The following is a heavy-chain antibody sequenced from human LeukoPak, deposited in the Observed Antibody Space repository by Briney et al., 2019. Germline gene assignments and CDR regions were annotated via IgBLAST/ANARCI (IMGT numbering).Heavy chain of an antibody. V-gene: IGHV4-4*07. CDR1: GVSISSYY. Sequence: PSETLSLTCTVSGVSISSYYWSWIRQPAGKGLEWIGRIYTSGSTNYNPSLKSRVTMSVDTSKNQFSLKLSSVTAADTAVYYCARDPLAVAGISPNWFDLWGEGTLVTVSS. CDR3: ARDPLAVAGISPNWFDL. D-gene: IGHD6-19*01. CDR2: IYTSGST. J-gene: IGHJ5*02.